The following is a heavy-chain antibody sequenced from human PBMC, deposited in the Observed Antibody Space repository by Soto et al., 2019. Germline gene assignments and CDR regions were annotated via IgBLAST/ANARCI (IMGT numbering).Heavy chain of an antibody. CDR2: ISSSSSYI. J-gene: IGHJ5*02. D-gene: IGHD4-17*01. CDR3: ARDPGDYPLDP. CDR1: GFTFSSYS. Sequence: GESLKISCAASGFTFSSYSMNWVRQAPGKGLEWVSSISSSSSYIYYADSVKGRFTISRDNAKNSLYLQMNSLRAEDTAVYYCARDPGDYPLDPWGQGTLVTVSS. V-gene: IGHV3-21*01.